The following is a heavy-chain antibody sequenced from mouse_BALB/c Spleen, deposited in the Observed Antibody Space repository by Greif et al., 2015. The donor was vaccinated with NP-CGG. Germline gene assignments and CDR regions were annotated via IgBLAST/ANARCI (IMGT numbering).Heavy chain of an antibody. V-gene: IGHV1-80*01. CDR1: GYAFSSYW. Sequence: QVQLQQSGAELVRPGSSVKISCKASGYAFSSYWMNWVKQRPGQGLEWIGQIYPGDGDTDYNGKFKGKATLTADKSSSTAYMQLSSLTSEDSAVYFCAREGGYDVFDYWGQGTTLTVSS. D-gene: IGHD2-2*01. J-gene: IGHJ2*01. CDR2: IYPGDGDT. CDR3: AREGGYDVFDY.